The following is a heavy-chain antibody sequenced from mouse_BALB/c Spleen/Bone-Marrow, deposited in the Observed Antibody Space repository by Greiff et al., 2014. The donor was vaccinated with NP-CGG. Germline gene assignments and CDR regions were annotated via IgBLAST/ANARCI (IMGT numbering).Heavy chain of an antibody. Sequence: VKLMESGSVLVRPGASVKLSCKAPGYTFTNSWIHWAKQRPGQGLEWIGEIHPNSGNTNYNEKFKGKVTLTADISSSTAYVDLSSLTSGDSAVYYCARHHRYAYYFDYWGQGTTLTVSS. V-gene: IGHV1S130*01. D-gene: IGHD2-14*01. CDR2: IHPNSGNT. CDR1: GYTFTNSW. J-gene: IGHJ2*01. CDR3: ARHHRYAYYFDY.